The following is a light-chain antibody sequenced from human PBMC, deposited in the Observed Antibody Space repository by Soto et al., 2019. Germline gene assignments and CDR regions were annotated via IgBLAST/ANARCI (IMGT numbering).Light chain of an antibody. V-gene: IGLV3-21*02. CDR2: DDR. Sequence: SSELTQPPSVSVAPGQTASITCGGNNIGAKGVHWYQQKNPGQAPVLVVFDDRARPSAIPERFSGSNSGNTATLTISRVEAGDKADYYCQVWHSTSVRVFGGGTKLTVL. CDR1: NIGAKG. CDR3: QVWHSTSVRV. J-gene: IGLJ2*01.